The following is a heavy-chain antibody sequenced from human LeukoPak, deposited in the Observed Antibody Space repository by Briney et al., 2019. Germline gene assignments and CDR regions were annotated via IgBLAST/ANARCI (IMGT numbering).Heavy chain of an antibody. CDR2: ISGSGGST. V-gene: IGHV3-23*01. J-gene: IGHJ4*02. Sequence: GGSLRLSCAASGFTFSSYAMSWVRQAPGKGLEWVSSISGSGGSTYYADSVKGRFTISRDNSKNTLYLQMNSLRAEDTAVYYCATLETTFYYFDYWGQGTLVTVSS. D-gene: IGHD4-11*01. CDR1: GFTFSSYA. CDR3: ATLETTFYYFDY.